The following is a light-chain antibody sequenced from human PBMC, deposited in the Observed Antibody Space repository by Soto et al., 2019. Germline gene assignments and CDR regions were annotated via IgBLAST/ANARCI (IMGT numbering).Light chain of an antibody. J-gene: IGKJ1*01. V-gene: IGKV3-20*01. CDR3: QRHAYSPIT. CDR1: QSVDSRY. Sequence: EIVLTQSPGTLSLSPGERATLSCRASQSVDSRYLAWYQQKPGQAPRLVIYGASSRATGIPDRFSGSGSGTDFTLTISRLEPEDFAVYYCQRHAYSPITFGQGTKV. CDR2: GAS.